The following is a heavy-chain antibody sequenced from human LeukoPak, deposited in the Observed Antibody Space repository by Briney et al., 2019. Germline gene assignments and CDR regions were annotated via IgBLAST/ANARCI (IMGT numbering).Heavy chain of an antibody. V-gene: IGHV4-59*06. Sequence: SETLSLACSVSGGSIVTYYWNWIRQPPGKGLEWIGYISYSGGTYYNPSLKSRVTISVDTSKNQFSLKLSSVTAADTAVYYCARALYRGSGSYYTYTFDYWGQGTLVTVSS. D-gene: IGHD3-10*01. J-gene: IGHJ4*02. CDR2: ISYSGGT. CDR3: ARALYRGSGSYYTYTFDY. CDR1: GGSIVTYY.